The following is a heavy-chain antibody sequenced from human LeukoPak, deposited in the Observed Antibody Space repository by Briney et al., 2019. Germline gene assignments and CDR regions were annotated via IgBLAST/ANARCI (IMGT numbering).Heavy chain of an antibody. Sequence: SETLSLTCAVYGGSFSGYYWSWIRQPPGKGLEWIGEINHSGSTNYNPSLKSRVTISVDTSKNQFSLKLSSVTAADTAVYYCARSYSRLNDAFDIWGQGTMVTVSS. D-gene: IGHD6-13*01. CDR2: INHSGST. CDR1: GGSFSGYY. J-gene: IGHJ3*02. CDR3: ARSYSRLNDAFDI. V-gene: IGHV4-34*01.